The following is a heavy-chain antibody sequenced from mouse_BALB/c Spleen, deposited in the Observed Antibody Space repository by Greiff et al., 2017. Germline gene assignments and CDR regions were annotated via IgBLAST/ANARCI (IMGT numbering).Heavy chain of an antibody. CDR1: GFTFSSFG. J-gene: IGHJ3*01. CDR3: ARGAYSDYVDWFDY. CDR2: ISSGTSTI. D-gene: IGHD2-4*01. Sequence: EVQLVESGGGLVQPGGSLKLSCAASGFTFSSFGMHWVRQAPGKGLEWVAYISSGTSTIYYAHKVKGRSTFPIDNPKNTLFLQLTSLRSEDTAVYYCARGAYSDYVDWFDYWGQGTLVTVSA. V-gene: IGHV5-17*02.